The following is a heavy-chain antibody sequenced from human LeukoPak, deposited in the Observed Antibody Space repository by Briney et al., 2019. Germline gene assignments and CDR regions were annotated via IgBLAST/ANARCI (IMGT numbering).Heavy chain of an antibody. CDR2: ISGSGGST. CDR3: AKDLPMTGEPPYGFDY. D-gene: IGHD1-14*01. Sequence: GGSLRLSCAASGFTLSSYAMSWVRRAPGKGLEWVSAISGSGGSTYYADSVKGRFTISRDNSKNTLYLQMNSLRAEDTAVYYCAKDLPMTGEPPYGFDYWGQGTLVTVSS. V-gene: IGHV3-23*01. J-gene: IGHJ4*02. CDR1: GFTLSSYA.